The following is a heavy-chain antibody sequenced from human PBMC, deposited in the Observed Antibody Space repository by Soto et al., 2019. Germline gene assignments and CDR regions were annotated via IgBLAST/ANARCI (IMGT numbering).Heavy chain of an antibody. CDR2: LKSNSDGGTT. CDR1: GFTFSDTW. D-gene: IGHD6-13*01. Sequence: GGSLRLSCAASGFTFSDTWMSWVRQAPGKGLEWVGRLKSNSDGGTTDYAAPVKGRFTISRDDSKNTMYLQMNSLKTEDTAVYYCNTYTSSRKYDYWGQGTLVTVSS. CDR3: NTYTSSRKYDY. V-gene: IGHV3-15*01. J-gene: IGHJ4*02.